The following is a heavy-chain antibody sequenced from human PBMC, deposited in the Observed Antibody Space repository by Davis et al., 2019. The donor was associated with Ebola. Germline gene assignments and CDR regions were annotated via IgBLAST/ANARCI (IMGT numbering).Heavy chain of an antibody. CDR2: INHSGST. D-gene: IGHD6-13*01. V-gene: IGHV4-34*01. CDR3: ARGFGAAAGHHNWFDP. J-gene: IGHJ5*02. Sequence: MPGGSLRLSCAVYGGSFSGYYWSWIRQPPGKGLEWIGEINHSGSTNYNPSLKSRVTISVDTSKNQFSLKLSSVTAADTAVYYCARGFGAAAGHHNWFDPWGQGTLVTVSS. CDR1: GGSFSGYY.